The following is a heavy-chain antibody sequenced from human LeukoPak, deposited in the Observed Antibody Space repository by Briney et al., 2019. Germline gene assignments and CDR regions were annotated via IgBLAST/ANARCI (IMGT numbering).Heavy chain of an antibody. CDR1: GFTFSSYA. J-gene: IGHJ4*02. Sequence: HPGGSLRLSCAASGFTFSSYAMHWVRQAPGKGLEWVASIKEGGSEKYYVDSVKGRFTISRDNAKNSVYLQMNSLRTEDTAVYYCARGPHWGQGTLVTVSS. CDR2: IKEGGSEK. CDR3: ARGPH. V-gene: IGHV3-7*01.